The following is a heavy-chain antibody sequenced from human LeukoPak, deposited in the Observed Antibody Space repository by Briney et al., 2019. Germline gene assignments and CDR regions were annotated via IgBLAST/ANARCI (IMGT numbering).Heavy chain of an antibody. D-gene: IGHD3-10*01. CDR1: GFTFSSSW. CDR2: INQDGSEK. V-gene: IGHV3-7*01. CDR3: ARAGSLWFGESKFDY. J-gene: IGHJ4*02. Sequence: GGSLRLSCAASGFTFSSSWMNWVHQAPGKGLEWVANINQDGSEKYYVDSVKGRFTISRDNAKNSLYLQMNSLRAEDAAVYYCARAGSLWFGESKFDYWGQGTLVTVSS.